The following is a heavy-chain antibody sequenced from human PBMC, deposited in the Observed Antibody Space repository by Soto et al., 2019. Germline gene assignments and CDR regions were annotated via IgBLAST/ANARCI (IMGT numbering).Heavy chain of an antibody. J-gene: IGHJ2*01. V-gene: IGHV3-23*04. CDR1: GFNFRKFA. Sequence: ELQLVESGGGLVQPGGSLRLSCAASGFNFRKFAMSWVRQAPGKGLEWVSGMSERSGPPLYADSVKGRFTISRDNSKSTLYLEMNNLRPEGTAVYYCAKDQDNTDYYWIFDLWGRGTPVTVSS. D-gene: IGHD4-17*01. CDR3: AKDQDNTDYYWIFDL. CDR2: MSERSGPP.